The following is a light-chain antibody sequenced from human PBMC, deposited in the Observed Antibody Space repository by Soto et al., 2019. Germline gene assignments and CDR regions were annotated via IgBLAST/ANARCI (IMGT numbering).Light chain of an antibody. CDR3: QKYGSSPKA. Sequence: EIVLTQSPGTLSLSPGERATLSCRASQSVSGRYLAWYQQKPGQAPRLLIFGASTRATGIPDRFSGSGSGTDFTLTINRLETEDFAVYYGQKYGSSPKAFGQGTKVEIK. CDR1: QSVSGRY. J-gene: IGKJ1*01. CDR2: GAS. V-gene: IGKV3-20*01.